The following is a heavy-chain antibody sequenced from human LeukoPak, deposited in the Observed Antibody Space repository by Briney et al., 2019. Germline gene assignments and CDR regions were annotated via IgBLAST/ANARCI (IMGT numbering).Heavy chain of an antibody. CDR3: ARFKGGTGFDY. CDR1: GGSITTTDLD. D-gene: IGHD1-26*01. Sequence: PAETLSLTCAVSGGSITTTDLDWAWMRQPPGQGFEWIATISSSGKAYYYPSLMSRVTISVDTSKNQFSLEVTSVTAADTGLFYCARFKGGTGFDYWARGILVIVS. J-gene: IGHJ4*02. V-gene: IGHV4-39*01. CDR2: ISSSGKA.